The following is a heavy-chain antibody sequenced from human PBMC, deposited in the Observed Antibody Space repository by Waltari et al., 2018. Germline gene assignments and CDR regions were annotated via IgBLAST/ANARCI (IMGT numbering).Heavy chain of an antibody. CDR2: INTNTGNP. CDR1: GSTFTSYA. V-gene: IGHV7-4-1*02. CDR3: AREAVVGATTMFDY. D-gene: IGHD1-26*01. Sequence: QVQLVQSGSELKKPGASVKVSCKASGSTFTSYAMNWVRQAPGQGLEWMGWINTNTGNPTYAQGFTGLFVFSLDTAVSTAYLQISSLKAEDTAVYYCAREAVVGATTMFDYWGQGTLVTVSS. J-gene: IGHJ4*02.